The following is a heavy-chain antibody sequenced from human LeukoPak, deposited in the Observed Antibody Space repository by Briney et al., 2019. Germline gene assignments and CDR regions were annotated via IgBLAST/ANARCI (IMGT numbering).Heavy chain of an antibody. CDR1: GYTFNGYY. D-gene: IGHD3-3*01. CDR3: ARAYDFWSGTNWFDP. J-gene: IGHJ5*02. CDR2: INPNSGGT. Sequence: ASVKVSCKASGYTFNGYYMHRVRQAPGQGLEWMGWINPNSGGTNYAQKFQGRVTMTRDTSISTAYMELSRLRSDDTAVYYCARAYDFWSGTNWFDPWGQGTLVTVSS. V-gene: IGHV1-2*02.